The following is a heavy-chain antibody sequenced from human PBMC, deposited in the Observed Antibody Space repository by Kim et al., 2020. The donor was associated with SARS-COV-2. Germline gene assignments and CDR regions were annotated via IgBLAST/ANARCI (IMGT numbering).Heavy chain of an antibody. D-gene: IGHD3-10*01. V-gene: IGHV3-30*18. CDR2: ISYDGSNK. J-gene: IGHJ6*02. Sequence: GGSLRLSCAASGFTLSSYCMHWVRQAPGKGLEWVAVISYDGSNKNYADSVKGRFTISRDNSKNTLYLQMNSLRAEDTAVYYCAKESGSGRYYAWRYYYHGIDVWGQGTMVTVSS. CDR3: AKESGSGRYYAWRYYYHGIDV. CDR1: GFTLSSYC.